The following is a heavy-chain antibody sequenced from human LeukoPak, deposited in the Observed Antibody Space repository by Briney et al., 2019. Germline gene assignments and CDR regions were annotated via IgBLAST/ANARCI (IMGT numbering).Heavy chain of an antibody. D-gene: IGHD3-10*01. Sequence: SSETLSLTCTVSGGSITSYYWSWIRQPPGKGLEWIGYIYYSGSTNYNPSLKSRVTISIDTSKNQFSLKLSSVTAEDTAVYYCARVFPGSGTYWFDPWGQGTLVTVSS. CDR2: IYYSGST. J-gene: IGHJ5*02. V-gene: IGHV4-59*01. CDR3: ARVFPGSGTYWFDP. CDR1: GGSITSYY.